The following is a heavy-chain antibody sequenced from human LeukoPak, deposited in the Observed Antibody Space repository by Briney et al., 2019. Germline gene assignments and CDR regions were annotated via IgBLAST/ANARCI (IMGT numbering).Heavy chain of an antibody. J-gene: IGHJ4*02. D-gene: IGHD2-21*02. CDR2: IIPIFGTA. CDR1: GGTFSSYA. V-gene: IGHV1-69*01. CDR3: AREMLRLNCGGDCYNDY. Sequence: GASVKVSCKASGGTFSSYAISWVRQAPGQGLEWMGGIIPIFGTANYAQKFQGRVTITADESTSTAYMELSSLRSEDTAVYYCAREMLRLNCGGDCYNDYWGQGTLVTVSS.